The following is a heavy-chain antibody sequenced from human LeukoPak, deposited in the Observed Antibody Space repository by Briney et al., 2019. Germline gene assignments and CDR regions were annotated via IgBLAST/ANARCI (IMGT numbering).Heavy chain of an antibody. V-gene: IGHV1-8*03. D-gene: IGHD3-22*01. CDR2: MNPNSGNT. Sequence: GASVKVSCKASGCTFTSYDINWARQATGQGLEWMGWMNPNSGNTGYAQKFQGRVTITRNTSISTAYMELSSLRSEDTAVYYCARGRSSGYLDYWGQGTLVTVSS. CDR3: ARGRSSGYLDY. J-gene: IGHJ4*02. CDR1: GCTFTSYD.